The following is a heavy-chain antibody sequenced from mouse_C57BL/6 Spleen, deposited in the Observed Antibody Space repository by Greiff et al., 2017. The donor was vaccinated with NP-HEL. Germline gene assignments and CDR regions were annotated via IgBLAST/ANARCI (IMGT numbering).Heavy chain of an antibody. V-gene: IGHV1-64*01. CDR3: ATEHDGYYVVYAMDY. D-gene: IGHD2-3*01. CDR2: IHPNSGST. CDR1: GYTFTSYW. Sequence: VQLQQSGAELVKPGASVKLSCKASGYTFTSYWMHWVKQRPGQGLEWIGMIHPNSGSTNYNEKFKSKATLTVDTSSSTAYRQLSSLTSEDSAVYYWATEHDGYYVVYAMDYWGQGTSVTVSS. J-gene: IGHJ4*01.